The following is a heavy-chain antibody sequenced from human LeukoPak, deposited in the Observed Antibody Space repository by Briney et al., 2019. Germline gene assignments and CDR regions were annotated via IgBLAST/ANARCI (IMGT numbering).Heavy chain of an antibody. V-gene: IGHV3-23*01. J-gene: IGHJ6*03. CDR3: AKARSGSYDYYYMDV. D-gene: IGHD1-26*01. CDR2: ISGSGGST. Sequence: GGSLRLSCAASGFTFSSYAMSWVRQAPGKGLEWVSAISGSGGSTYYADSVKGRFTISRDNSKNTLYLQMNSLRAEDTAVYYCAKARSGSYDYYYMDVWGKGTTVTVSS. CDR1: GFTFSSYA.